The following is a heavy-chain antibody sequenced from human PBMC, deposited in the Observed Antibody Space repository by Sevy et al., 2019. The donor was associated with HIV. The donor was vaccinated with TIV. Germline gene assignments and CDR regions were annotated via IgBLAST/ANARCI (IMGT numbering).Heavy chain of an antibody. V-gene: IGHV3-48*03. CDR1: GFTFSSYE. J-gene: IGHJ4*02. D-gene: IGHD4-17*01. CDR3: ARDLPPSATTVAHFDC. CDR2: ISNSGTTI. Sequence: GGSLRLSCAASGFTFSSYEMNWVRQAPGKGLEWVSYISNSGTTITYSDSVKGRFTNSRDNARNSLYLQMNSLRAEETAVYYCARDLPPSATTVAHFDCWGQGTLVTVSS.